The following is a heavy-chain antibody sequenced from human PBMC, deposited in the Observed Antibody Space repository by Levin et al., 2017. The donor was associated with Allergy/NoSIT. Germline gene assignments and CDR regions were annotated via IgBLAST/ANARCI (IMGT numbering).Heavy chain of an antibody. Sequence: PGGSLRLSCAASGFTFSSYGMHWVRQAPGKGLEWVAVISYDGSNKYYADSVKGRFTISRDNSKNTLYLQMNSLRAEDTAVYYCAKDGGLRGNDFDYWGQGTLVTVSS. CDR1: GFTFSSYG. D-gene: IGHD4-17*01. V-gene: IGHV3-30*18. CDR2: ISYDGSNK. J-gene: IGHJ4*02. CDR3: AKDGGLRGNDFDY.